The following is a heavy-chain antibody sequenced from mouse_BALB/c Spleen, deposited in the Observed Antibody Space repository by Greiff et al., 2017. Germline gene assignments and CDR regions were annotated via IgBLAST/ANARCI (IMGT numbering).Heavy chain of an antibody. J-gene: IGHJ4*01. CDR3: AQLWYYYAMDY. V-gene: IGHV14-3*02. Sequence: EVKLMESGAELVKPGASVKLSCTASGFNIKDTYMHWVKQRPEQGLEWIGRIDPANGNTKYDPKFQGKATITADTSSNTAYLQLSSLTSEDTAVYYCAQLWYYYAMDYWGQGTSVTVSS. D-gene: IGHD1-1*02. CDR1: GFNIKDTY. CDR2: IDPANGNT.